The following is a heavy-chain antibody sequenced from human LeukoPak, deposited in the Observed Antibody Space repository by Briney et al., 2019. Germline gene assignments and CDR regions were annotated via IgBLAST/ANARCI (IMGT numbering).Heavy chain of an antibody. J-gene: IGHJ5*02. CDR3: ARARQGFDP. CDR2: INSDGSRT. CDR1: GFTFSSYW. V-gene: IGHV3-74*01. Sequence: AGTLSHYSAASGFTFSSYWMHWLPQAPGKGLVWVTRINSDGSRTSYADSVKGRFTISRDNAKNTLYLQMNSLRAEDTAVYYCARARQGFDPWGQGTLVTVST.